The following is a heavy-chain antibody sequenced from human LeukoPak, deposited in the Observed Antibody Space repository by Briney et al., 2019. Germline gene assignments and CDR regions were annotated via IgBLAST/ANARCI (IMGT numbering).Heavy chain of an antibody. D-gene: IGHD2-15*01. J-gene: IGHJ4*02. CDR2: ISYDGNNK. CDR1: GFTFSSFA. Sequence: GGSLRLSCAASGFTFSSFAMYWVRQAPGKGLEWVTLISYDGNNKYYADSVKGRFTISRDNSKNTLYLQMNSLRPEDTAVYYCAKVRVGTAHFDYWGQGTLVTVSS. CDR3: AKVRVGTAHFDY. V-gene: IGHV3-30-3*01.